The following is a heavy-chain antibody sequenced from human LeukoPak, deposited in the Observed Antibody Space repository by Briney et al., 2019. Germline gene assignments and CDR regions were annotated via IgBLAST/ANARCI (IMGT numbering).Heavy chain of an antibody. Sequence: SKTLSLTCAVYGESFSGYYWSWIRQPPGKGLEWIGEINHSGSTNYNPSLKSRVTISVDTSKNQFSLELSSVTAADTAVYYCARFLYAGDYWGQGTLVTVSS. CDR3: ARFLYAGDY. J-gene: IGHJ4*02. V-gene: IGHV4-34*01. CDR1: GESFSGYY. D-gene: IGHD2/OR15-2a*01. CDR2: INHSGST.